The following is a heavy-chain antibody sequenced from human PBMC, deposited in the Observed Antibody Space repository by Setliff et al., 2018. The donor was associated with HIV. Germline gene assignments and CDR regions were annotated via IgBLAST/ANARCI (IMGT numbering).Heavy chain of an antibody. CDR3: VTGGMAAAGPGGGHGLDV. CDR1: GFSLSDYY. V-gene: IGHV3-11*04. J-gene: IGHJ6*02. D-gene: IGHD6-13*01. Sequence: PGGSLRLSCAASGFSLSDYYMNWIRQAPGKGLEWISQISRYGNNMYYADSVKGRFTISRDDAKNSLYLQMNSLGVEDTAIYYCVTGGMAAAGPGGGHGLDVWGQGTTVTVSS. CDR2: ISRYGNNM.